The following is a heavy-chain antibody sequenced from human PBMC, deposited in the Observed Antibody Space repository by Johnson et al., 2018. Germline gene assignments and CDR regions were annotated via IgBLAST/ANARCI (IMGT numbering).Heavy chain of an antibody. J-gene: IGHJ5*02. V-gene: IGHV3-74*01. Sequence: TFSGHWMHWVRQAPGKGLVWVSRIKHDGSVTIYADSVKGRFTVSRDNAKNTLYLQMNSLRAEDTAVYYCAKTDWFDPWGQGTLVTVSS. CDR2: IKHDGSVT. CDR1: TFSGHW. D-gene: IGHD1-1*01. CDR3: AKTDWFDP.